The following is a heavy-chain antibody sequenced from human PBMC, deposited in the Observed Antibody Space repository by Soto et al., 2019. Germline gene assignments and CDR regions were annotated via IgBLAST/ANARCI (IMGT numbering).Heavy chain of an antibody. CDR2: FNHSGDT. CDR3: ARHHVRGRTIAGAAEF. J-gene: IGHJ4*02. Sequence: SETLSLTCAVYGGSLSGYYWSWIRQPPGKALEWIGEFNHSGDTNYNPSLKSRVTISVDTSRNQLFLNLSSVTAADTAMYYCARHHVRGRTIAGAAEFWGQGTLVTVSS. D-gene: IGHD1-26*01. CDR1: GGSLSGYY. V-gene: IGHV4-34*01.